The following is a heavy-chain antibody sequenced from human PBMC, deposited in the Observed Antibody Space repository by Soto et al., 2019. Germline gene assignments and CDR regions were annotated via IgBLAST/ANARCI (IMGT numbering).Heavy chain of an antibody. J-gene: IGHJ4*02. V-gene: IGHV3-74*03. D-gene: IGHD5-18*01. CDR1: GFTFSNYW. CDR3: ATLNSFGSDY. Sequence: PGGSLRLSCAASGFTFSNYWMNCVRQAPGKGLVWVSRIYSDGSGTMYADSVKGRFTISRDNAKSTLYLQMNSLRAEDTAVYYCATLNSFGSDYWGRGTLVTVSS. CDR2: IYSDGSGT.